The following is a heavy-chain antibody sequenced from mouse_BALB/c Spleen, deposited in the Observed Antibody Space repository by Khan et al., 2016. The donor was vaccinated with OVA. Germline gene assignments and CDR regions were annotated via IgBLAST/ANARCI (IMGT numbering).Heavy chain of an antibody. Sequence: EVQLQESGPGLVKPSQSLSLTCTVTGYSITSDFAWNWVRQFPGNKLEWMGYISFSGSTRYDPSLKSRLSITRDTSRNPLFLQLHSVTAEDTATYDCVRSRCYAYAYALDYWGQGTSVTVSS. CDR1: GYSITSDFA. CDR2: ISFSGST. J-gene: IGHJ4*01. D-gene: IGHD2-2*01. CDR3: VRSRCYAYAYALDY. V-gene: IGHV3-2*02.